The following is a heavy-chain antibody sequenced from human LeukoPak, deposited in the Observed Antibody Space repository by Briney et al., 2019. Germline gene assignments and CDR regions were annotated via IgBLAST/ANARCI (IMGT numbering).Heavy chain of an antibody. Sequence: SETLSLTCTVSGYSISSGYYWGWIRQPPGKGLQWIGSIYHSGSAYYNPSLKSRVTISVDTSKNQVSLKLSSVTAADTAVFYCARMLVPDYFDNWGQGTLVTVSS. J-gene: IGHJ4*02. CDR1: GYSISSGYY. D-gene: IGHD6-13*01. CDR3: ARMLVPDYFDN. V-gene: IGHV4-38-2*02. CDR2: IYHSGSA.